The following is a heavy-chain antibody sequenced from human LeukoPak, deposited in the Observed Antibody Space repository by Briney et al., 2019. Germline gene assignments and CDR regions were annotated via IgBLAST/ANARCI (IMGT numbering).Heavy chain of an antibody. V-gene: IGHV4-59*01. CDR2: IYYSGST. Sequence: SETLSLTCTVSGGSISSYYWSWIRQPPGKGLEWIGYIYYSGSTNYNPSLKSRVTISVDTSKNQFSLKLSSVTAADTAVYYCARAGLRRSTWSYGSGGFDYWGQGTLVTVSS. CDR3: ARAGLRRSTWSYGSGGFDY. D-gene: IGHD3-10*01. CDR1: GGSISSYY. J-gene: IGHJ4*02.